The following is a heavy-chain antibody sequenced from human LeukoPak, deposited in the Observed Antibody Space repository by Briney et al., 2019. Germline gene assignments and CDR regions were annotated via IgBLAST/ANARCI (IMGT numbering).Heavy chain of an antibody. CDR1: GYTFTGYY. J-gene: IGHJ4*02. CDR3: ARTPRFDLTMIVVVIFDY. V-gene: IGHV1-2*02. CDR2: INPNSGGT. Sequence: ASVKVSCKASGYTFTGYYMHWVRQAPGQGLEWMGWINPNSGGTNYAQKFQGRVTMTRDTSISTAYMELSRLRSDDTAVYYCARTPRFDLTMIVVVIFDYWGQGTLVTVSS. D-gene: IGHD3-22*01.